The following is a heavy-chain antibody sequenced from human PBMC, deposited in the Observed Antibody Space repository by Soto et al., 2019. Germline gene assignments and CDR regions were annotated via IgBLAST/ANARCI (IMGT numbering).Heavy chain of an antibody. CDR3: VTSDWAW. Sequence: GASVNVSCKASEYTFTNYGIHWVRQAPGQGLEWLGWIHAGNGDTRYSPKFQGRATITRDTSASTAYMELRSLTSRDTAVFYCVTSDWAWWGQGTLVTVSS. CDR1: EYTFTNYG. V-gene: IGHV1-3*01. D-gene: IGHD3-9*01. CDR2: IHAGNGDT. J-gene: IGHJ4*02.